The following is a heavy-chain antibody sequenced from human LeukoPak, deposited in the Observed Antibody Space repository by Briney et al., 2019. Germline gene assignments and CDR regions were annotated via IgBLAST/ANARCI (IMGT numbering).Heavy chain of an antibody. CDR1: GYSISSGYY. D-gene: IGHD3-22*01. CDR2: IYHSGST. V-gene: IGHV4-38-2*01. Sequence: SETLSLTCAVSGYSISSGYYWGWIRQPPGKGLEWIGSIYHSGSTYYNPSLKGRVTISVDTSKNQFSLKLSSVTAADTAVYYCARYHPTTYYYDSSGYWNWGQGTLVTVSS. J-gene: IGHJ4*02. CDR3: ARYHPTTYYYDSSGYWN.